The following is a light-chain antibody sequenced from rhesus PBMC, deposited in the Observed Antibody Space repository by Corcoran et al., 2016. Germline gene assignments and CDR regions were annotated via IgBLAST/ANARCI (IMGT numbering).Light chain of an antibody. CDR2: GTS. CDR3: LQVYTTPYS. V-gene: IGKV1-94*01. CDR1: RGINRE. Sequence: DIQMTQSPSSLSASVGDRVTVTCRASRGINRELSWYQQKPGKVPTLLIYGTSSLQTGVSSRFSGSGSGTDYTLTISSLQPEDVATYYCLQVYTTPYSFGQGTKVEIK. J-gene: IGKJ2*01.